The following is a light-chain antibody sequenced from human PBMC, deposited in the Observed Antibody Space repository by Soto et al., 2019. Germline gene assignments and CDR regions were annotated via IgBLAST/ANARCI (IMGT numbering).Light chain of an antibody. CDR3: QQYNNWWT. J-gene: IGKJ1*01. Sequence: EIVMTQSPATLSVSQLGRATLSCRASQSVNSKLAWYQQKPGRAPRLLIYGASTRATGIPARFSGSGSGTEFTLTISSLQSEDFAVYYRQQYNNWWTFGQGTKVDIK. CDR1: QSVNSK. V-gene: IGKV3-15*01. CDR2: GAS.